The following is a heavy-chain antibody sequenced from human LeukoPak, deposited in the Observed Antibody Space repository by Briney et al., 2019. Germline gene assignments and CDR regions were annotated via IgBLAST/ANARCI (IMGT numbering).Heavy chain of an antibody. CDR2: ISSSSSTI. CDR1: GFTFSSYS. Sequence: GGSLRLSCAASGFTFSSYSMNWVRQAPGKGLEWVSYISSSSSTIYYADSVKGRFTISRDNAKNTLDLRMNSLRAEDTAVYYCARGGYGAYMGWGQGMLVTVSS. V-gene: IGHV3-48*04. CDR3: ARGGYGAYMG. D-gene: IGHD4-17*01. J-gene: IGHJ4*02.